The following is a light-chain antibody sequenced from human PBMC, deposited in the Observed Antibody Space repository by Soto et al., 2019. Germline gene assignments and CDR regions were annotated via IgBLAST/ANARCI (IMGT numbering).Light chain of an antibody. J-gene: IGLJ2*01. V-gene: IGLV2-8*01. CDR2: EVS. Sequence: QAVVTQPPSASGSPGQSVSISCTGTSRDVGGYKYVSWYQQYPGKAPKLVIYEVSKRPSGVPDRFSGSKSGNTASLTVSGLQAEDEADYYCSSYAGSDNLVFGGGTKLTVL. CDR1: SRDVGGYKY. CDR3: SSYAGSDNLV.